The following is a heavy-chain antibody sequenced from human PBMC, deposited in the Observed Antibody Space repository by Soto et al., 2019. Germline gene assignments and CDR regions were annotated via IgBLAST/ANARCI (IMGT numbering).Heavy chain of an antibody. D-gene: IGHD3-16*02. V-gene: IGHV1-3*01. J-gene: IGHJ3*02. CDR2: INAGNGNT. Sequence: ASVKVSCKASGYTFTSYAMHWVRRAPGQRLEWMGWINAGNGNTKYSQKFQGRVTITRDTSASTAYMELSSLRSEDTAVYYCARAYYDYVWGSYRYAFDIWGQGTMVTVSS. CDR1: GYTFTSYA. CDR3: ARAYYDYVWGSYRYAFDI.